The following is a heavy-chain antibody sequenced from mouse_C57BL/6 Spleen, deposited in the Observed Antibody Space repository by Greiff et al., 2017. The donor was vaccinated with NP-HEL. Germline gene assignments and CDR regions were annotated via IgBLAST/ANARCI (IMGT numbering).Heavy chain of an antibody. D-gene: IGHD2-4*01. CDR1: GFTFSDYG. CDR2: ISSGSSTI. V-gene: IGHV5-17*01. J-gene: IGHJ3*01. CDR3: AMGAFYDYDPFAY. Sequence: EVMLVESGGGLVKPGGSLKLSCAASGFTFSDYGMHWVRQAPEKGLEWVAYISSGSSTIYYADTVKGRFTISRDNAKNTLFLQMTSLRSEDTAMYYCAMGAFYDYDPFAYWGQGTLVTVSA.